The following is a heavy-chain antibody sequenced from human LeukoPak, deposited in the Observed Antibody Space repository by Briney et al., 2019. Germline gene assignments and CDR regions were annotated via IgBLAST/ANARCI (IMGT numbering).Heavy chain of an antibody. Sequence: SETLSLTCAVYGGSFSGYYWSWLRQPPGKGLEWIGEINHSGSTNYNPSLKSRVTISVDTSKNQFSLKLSSVTAADTAVYYCARAREPSMVRGVIPATGFDYWGQGTLVTVSS. D-gene: IGHD3-10*01. V-gene: IGHV4-34*01. CDR3: ARAREPSMVRGVIPATGFDY. J-gene: IGHJ4*02. CDR2: INHSGST. CDR1: GGSFSGYY.